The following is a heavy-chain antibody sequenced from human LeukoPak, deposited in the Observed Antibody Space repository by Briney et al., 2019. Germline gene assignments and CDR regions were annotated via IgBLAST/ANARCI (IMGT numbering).Heavy chain of an antibody. V-gene: IGHV3-21*01. J-gene: IGHJ5*02. CDR1: GFTFSSYS. D-gene: IGHD3-3*01. CDR3: ARGGNYDFWSGERNWFDP. Sequence: PGGSLRLSCAASGFTFSSYSMNWVRQAPGKGLEWVSSISSSSSYIYYADSVKGRFTISRDNAKNSPYLQMNSLRAEDTAVYYCARGGNYDFWSGERNWFDPWGQGTLVTVSS. CDR2: ISSSSSYI.